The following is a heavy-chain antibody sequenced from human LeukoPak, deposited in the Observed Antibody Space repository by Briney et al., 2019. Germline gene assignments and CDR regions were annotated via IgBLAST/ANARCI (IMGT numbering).Heavy chain of an antibody. V-gene: IGHV3-9*01. CDR2: ISWNSGSI. CDR3: AKDMSYSSSCCWFDP. J-gene: IGHJ5*02. Sequence: PGRPLRLSCAASGFTFDDYAMHWVRQAPGKGLEWVSGISWNSGSIGYADSVKGRFTISRDNAKNSLYLQMNSQRAEDTALYYCAKDMSYSSSCCWFDPWGQGTLVTVSS. D-gene: IGHD6-13*01. CDR1: GFTFDDYA.